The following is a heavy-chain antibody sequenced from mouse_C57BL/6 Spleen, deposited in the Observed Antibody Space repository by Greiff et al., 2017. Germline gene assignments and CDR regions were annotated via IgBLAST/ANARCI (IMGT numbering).Heavy chain of an antibody. CDR2: IWSGSST. CDR1: GFSFTSYG. CDR3: ARRGYEYDAWFAY. D-gene: IGHD2-4*01. J-gene: IGHJ3*01. V-gene: IGHV2-2*01. Sequence: QVQLQQSGPGLVQPSQSLSITCTVSGFSFTSYGVHWVRQSPGKGLEWLGVIWSGSSTDNYAAFISRLSISKDNSKSQVFIKMNSLQADDTAIYYCARRGYEYDAWFAYWGQGTLVTVSA.